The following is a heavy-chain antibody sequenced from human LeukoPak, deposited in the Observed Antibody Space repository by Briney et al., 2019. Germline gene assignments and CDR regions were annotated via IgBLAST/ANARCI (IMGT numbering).Heavy chain of an antibody. J-gene: IGHJ3*02. CDR1: GGSFSGYY. D-gene: IGHD5-24*01. Sequence: SETLSLTCAVYGGSFSGYYWSWIRQPPGKGLEWIGEINHSGSTNYNPSLKSRVTISVDTSKNQFSLKLSSVTAADTAVYYCAREGRDGYNSAFGIWGQGIMVTVSS. V-gene: IGHV4-34*01. CDR3: AREGRDGYNSAFGI. CDR2: INHSGST.